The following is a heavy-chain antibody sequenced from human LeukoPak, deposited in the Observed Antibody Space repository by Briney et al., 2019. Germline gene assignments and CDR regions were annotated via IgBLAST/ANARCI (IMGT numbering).Heavy chain of an antibody. V-gene: IGHV3-23*01. CDR3: AKSRIAKYYYYMDV. D-gene: IGHD6-13*01. J-gene: IGHJ6*03. CDR1: GFTFSTYA. CDR2: ISDSGGST. Sequence: GGSLRLSCAASGFTFSTYAMSWVRQAPGKRLECVSAISDSGGSTYYADSVKGRFTISRDNSKNTLYLQMNSLRAEDTAVYYCAKSRIAKYYYYMDVWGKGTTVTVSS.